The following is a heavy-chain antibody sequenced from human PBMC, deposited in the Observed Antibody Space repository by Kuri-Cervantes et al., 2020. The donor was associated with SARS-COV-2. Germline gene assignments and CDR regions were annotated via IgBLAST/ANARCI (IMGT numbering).Heavy chain of an antibody. CDR2: ISGSGGST. D-gene: IGHD2-2*02. Sequence: GGSLRLSCAASGFTFSSYAMSWVRQAPGKGLEWVSAISGSGGSTYYADSVKGRFTISRDNSKNSLSLQLNSLRAEDTAVYYCARDLTPERYCSSTGCYTDYDFWSNYLVDYWGQGTLVTVSS. CDR3: ARDLTPERYCSSTGCYTDYDFWSNYLVDY. J-gene: IGHJ4*02. V-gene: IGHV3-23*01. CDR1: GFTFSSYA.